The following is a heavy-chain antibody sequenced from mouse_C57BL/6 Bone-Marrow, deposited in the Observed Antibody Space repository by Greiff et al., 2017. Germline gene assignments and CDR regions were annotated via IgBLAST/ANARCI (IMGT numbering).Heavy chain of an antibody. CDR2: ISNGGGST. CDR1: GFTFSDYY. J-gene: IGHJ3*01. CDR3: ARPLRRFAY. V-gene: IGHV5-12*01. D-gene: IGHD3-2*02. Sequence: EVQLQESGGGLVQPGGSLKLSCAASGFTFSDYYMYWVRQTPEKRLEWVAYISNGGGSTYYPDTVKGRFTISRDNAKNTLYLQMSRLKSEDTAMYYCARPLRRFAYWGQGTLVTVSA.